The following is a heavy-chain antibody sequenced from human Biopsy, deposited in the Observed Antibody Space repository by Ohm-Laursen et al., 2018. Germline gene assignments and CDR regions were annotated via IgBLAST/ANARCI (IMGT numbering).Heavy chain of an antibody. Sequence: SLRLSCSASGFTFSSYSMNWVRQAPGKGLEWVSSISTSSTYIYYADSVKGRFSISRDDAENSLYLEMNSLRVEDTAVYYCAKDDYDRVSSGYYFDYWGQGTLVSVSS. V-gene: IGHV3-21*01. CDR2: ISTSSTYI. J-gene: IGHJ4*02. CDR1: GFTFSSYS. D-gene: IGHD3-10*02. CDR3: AKDDYDRVSSGYYFDY.